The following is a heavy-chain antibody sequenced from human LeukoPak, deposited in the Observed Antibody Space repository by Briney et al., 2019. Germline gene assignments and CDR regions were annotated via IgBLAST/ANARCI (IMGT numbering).Heavy chain of an antibody. J-gene: IGHJ5*02. Sequence: GGSLRLSCAASGFTFSSYWMSWVRQAPGKGLEWVANIKQDGSEKYYVDSVKGRFTISRDSAKNSLYLQMNSLRAEDTAVYYCASQYCSSTSCYLGNGWFDPWGQGTLVTVSS. CDR2: IKQDGSEK. CDR3: ASQYCSSTSCYLGNGWFDP. CDR1: GFTFSSYW. D-gene: IGHD2-2*01. V-gene: IGHV3-7*01.